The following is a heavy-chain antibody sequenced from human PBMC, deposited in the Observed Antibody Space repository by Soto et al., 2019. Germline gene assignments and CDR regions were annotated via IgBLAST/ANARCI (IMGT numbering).Heavy chain of an antibody. V-gene: IGHV4-39*07. D-gene: IGHD3-9*01. CDR3: ARVYYDILTGYRYFDY. Sequence: SETLSLTCTVSGGSISSSRYYWGWIRQPPGKGLEWIGSIYYSGSTYYNPSLKSRVTISVDTSKNQFSLKLSSVTAADTAVYYCARVYYDILTGYRYFDYWGQGTLVTVSS. J-gene: IGHJ4*02. CDR1: GGSISSSRYY. CDR2: IYYSGST.